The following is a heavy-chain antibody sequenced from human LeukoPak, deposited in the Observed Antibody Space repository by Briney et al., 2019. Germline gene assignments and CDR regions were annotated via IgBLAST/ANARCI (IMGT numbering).Heavy chain of an antibody. CDR1: GFTFSDSY. J-gene: IGHJ4*02. D-gene: IGHD4-17*01. CDR3: ARVAVTTSGVDY. Sequence: GGSLRLSCAASGFTFSDSYMTWIRQAPGKGLELLSYISGSSSDVNYIDSVRGRFTISRDNAKNSLYLQMNSLRAEDTAVYYCARVAVTTSGVDYWGQGTLVTVSS. CDR2: ISGSSSDV. V-gene: IGHV3-11*04.